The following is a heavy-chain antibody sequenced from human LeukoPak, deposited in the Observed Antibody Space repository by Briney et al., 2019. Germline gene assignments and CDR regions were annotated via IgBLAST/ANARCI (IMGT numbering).Heavy chain of an antibody. Sequence: GGSLRLSCAASGFTFSDYYMSWIRQAPGKGLEWVSYISSSGSTIYYADSVKGRFTISRDNAKNSLYLQLNSLRAGDTAVYYCARESGGDLGEAFDIWGQGTMVTVSS. CDR1: GFTFSDYY. J-gene: IGHJ3*02. CDR2: ISSSGSTI. D-gene: IGHD1-26*01. CDR3: ARESGGDLGEAFDI. V-gene: IGHV3-11*04.